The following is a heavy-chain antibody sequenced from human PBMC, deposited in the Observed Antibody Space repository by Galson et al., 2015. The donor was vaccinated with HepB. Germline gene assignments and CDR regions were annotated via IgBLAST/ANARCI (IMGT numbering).Heavy chain of an antibody. V-gene: IGHV4-39*07. Sequence: SETLSLTCTVSGGSINSSNYYWVWIRQSPGKGLEWIGYIYYSGSTNYNPSLKSRVIISADTSKNQFSLKLNSVTAADTAVYYCARGWRGTYLSEGFDYWGQGTLVTVSS. CDR2: IYYSGST. D-gene: IGHD2-21*01. J-gene: IGHJ4*02. CDR3: ARGWRGTYLSEGFDY. CDR1: GGSINSSNYY.